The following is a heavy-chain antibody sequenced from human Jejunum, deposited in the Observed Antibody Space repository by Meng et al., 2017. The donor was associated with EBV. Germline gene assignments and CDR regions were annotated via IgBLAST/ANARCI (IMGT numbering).Heavy chain of an antibody. J-gene: IGHJ4*02. CDR1: GGSVNSGNVY. D-gene: IGHD5-12*01. Sequence: QLQMQESGRGLVKPSVTLSLPCTVSGGSVNSGNVYWSWIRQPPGKGLEWIGYIYYSGSTNYIPSLKSRVTISLDTSKNQFSLKLSSVTAADTAVYYCAGLRYSGYDRAFDYWGQGALVTVSS. CDR2: IYYSGST. CDR3: AGLRYSGYDRAFDY. V-gene: IGHV4-61*01.